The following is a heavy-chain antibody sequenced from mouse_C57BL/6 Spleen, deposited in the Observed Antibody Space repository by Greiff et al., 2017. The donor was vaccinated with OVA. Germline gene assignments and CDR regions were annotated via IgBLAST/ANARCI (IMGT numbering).Heavy chain of an antibody. D-gene: IGHD1-1*01. V-gene: IGHV1-69*01. CDR2: IDPSDSST. Sequence: QVQLQQPGAELVMPGASVKLSCKASGYTFTSYWMHWVKQRPGQGLEWIGEIDPSDSSTNYNPKFQGKSTLTVDTSSSTAYMQLSSLTSEDSAVYYCATGVVPIAYWGQGTLVTVSA. CDR3: ATGVVPIAY. J-gene: IGHJ3*01. CDR1: GYTFTSYW.